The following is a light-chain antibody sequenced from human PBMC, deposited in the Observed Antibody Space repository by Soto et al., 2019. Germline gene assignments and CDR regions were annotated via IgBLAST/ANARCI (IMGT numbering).Light chain of an antibody. V-gene: IGLV1-40*01. CDR2: GNS. CDR1: SSNIGAGYD. Sequence: QSVLTQPPSVSGAPGQRVTISCTGSSSNIGAGYDVHWYQQLPGTAPKLLIYGNSNRPSGVPDRFSGSKSGTSASLAITGVQAEDEADYYCQSYDSSLSGSNWVFGGGTQLTVL. J-gene: IGLJ3*02. CDR3: QSYDSSLSGSNWV.